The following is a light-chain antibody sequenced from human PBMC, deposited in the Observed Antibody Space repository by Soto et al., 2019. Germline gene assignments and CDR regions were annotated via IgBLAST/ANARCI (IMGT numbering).Light chain of an antibody. CDR2: GAS. CDR3: QCGIT. CDR1: QSVSSN. Sequence: EIVMTQSPATLSVSPGERATLSCRASQSVSSNLAWYQQKPGQAPRLLIYGASTRATGIPARFSGSGSGTEFTLTIRSLQSEDFAVYYCQCGITFGGGTKVEIK. V-gene: IGKV3-15*01. J-gene: IGKJ4*01.